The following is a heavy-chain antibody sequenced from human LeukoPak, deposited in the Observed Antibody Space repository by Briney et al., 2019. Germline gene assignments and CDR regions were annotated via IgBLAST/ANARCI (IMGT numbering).Heavy chain of an antibody. CDR1: GYTFTNYY. J-gene: IGHJ4*02. CDR2: INPSGGST. Sequence: ASVKVSCKASGYTFTNYYMHWVRQAPGQGLEWRGIINPSGGSTTYAHKFQGRFTMTRDTSTSTVYMDLSSRRSEDTAMYYCAIAVAATFDYWGQGTLVTVSS. V-gene: IGHV1-46*01. D-gene: IGHD6-19*01. CDR3: AIAVAATFDY.